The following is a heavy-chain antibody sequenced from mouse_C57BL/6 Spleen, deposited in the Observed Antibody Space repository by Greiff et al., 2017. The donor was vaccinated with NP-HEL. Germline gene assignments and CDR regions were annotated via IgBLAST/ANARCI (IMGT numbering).Heavy chain of an antibody. Sequence: QVQLQQSGPELVKPGASVKISCKASGYAFSSSWMNWVKQRPGTGLEWIGRIYPGDGDTNYNGKFKGKATLTADKSSSTAYMQLSSLTSEDSAVYFCASSGVPWFAYWGQGTLVTVSA. CDR1: GYAFSSSW. CDR2: IYPGDGDT. CDR3: ASSGVPWFAY. J-gene: IGHJ3*01. V-gene: IGHV1-82*01.